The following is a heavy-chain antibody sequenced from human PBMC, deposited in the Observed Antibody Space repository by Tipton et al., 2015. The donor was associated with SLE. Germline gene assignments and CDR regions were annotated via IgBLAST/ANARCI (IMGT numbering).Heavy chain of an antibody. J-gene: IGHJ4*02. V-gene: IGHV4-39*07. CDR2: VYYSGST. CDR1: GVSLGSRYYY. CDR3: ARGLPAFYSRGWYFDY. Sequence: TLSLTCVVSGVSLGSRYYYWAWIRQAPGKGLEWIGIVYYSGSTYYNPSLKSRVTISVGTSTNQLSLRLSSVTAADTAVYYCARGLPAFYSRGWYFDYCGQGTLVTVSS. D-gene: IGHD6-19*01.